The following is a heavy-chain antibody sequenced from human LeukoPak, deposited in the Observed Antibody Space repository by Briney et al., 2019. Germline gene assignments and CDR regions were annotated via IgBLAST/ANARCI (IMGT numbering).Heavy chain of an antibody. CDR1: GGSISS. CDR3: ARGVVAAPQTFDY. V-gene: IGHV4-61*08. D-gene: IGHD2-15*01. CDR2: IYFSGST. Sequence: TSETLSLTCTVSGGSISSFYWSWFYWSWIRQPPGRGLEWIGCIYFSGSTNYNPSLKSRVTISVDTSKNQFSLKLSSVTAADTAVYYCARGVVAAPQTFDYWGQGTLVTVSS. J-gene: IGHJ4*02.